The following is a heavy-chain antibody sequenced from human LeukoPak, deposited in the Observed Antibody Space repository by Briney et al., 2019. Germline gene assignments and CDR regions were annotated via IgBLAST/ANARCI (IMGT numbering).Heavy chain of an antibody. J-gene: IGHJ4*02. CDR1: GFSVSSNY. Sequence: GGSLRLSCAASGFSVSSNYMSWVRQAPGKGLEWVSVIYSGGSTYYADSVKGRFTISRDNSKNTLYLQMNSLRAEDTAVYYCARTTSTVTSYYFDYWGQGTLVTVSS. CDR3: ARTTSTVTSYYFDY. V-gene: IGHV3-53*01. D-gene: IGHD4-17*01. CDR2: IYSGGST.